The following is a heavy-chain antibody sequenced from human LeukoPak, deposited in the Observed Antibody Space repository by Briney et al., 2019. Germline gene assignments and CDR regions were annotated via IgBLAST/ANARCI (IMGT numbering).Heavy chain of an antibody. J-gene: IGHJ4*02. D-gene: IGHD1-26*01. CDR1: GFSLSTSGMR. CDR3: ARLNSGTYLDY. Sequence: SGPTLVNPTQTLTLTCTFSGFSLSTSGMRVSWIRQPPGKALEWLARIDWDDDKFYSTSLKTRLTVSKDTSKNQVVLTMTNMDPVDTATYYCARLNSGTYLDYWGQGTLVTVSS. V-gene: IGHV2-70*04. CDR2: IDWDDDK.